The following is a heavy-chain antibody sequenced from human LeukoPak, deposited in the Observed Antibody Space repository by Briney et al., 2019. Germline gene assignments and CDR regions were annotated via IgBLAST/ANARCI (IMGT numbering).Heavy chain of an antibody. CDR2: INHSGST. CDR1: GGSFSGYY. J-gene: IGHJ5*02. V-gene: IGHV4-34*01. CDR3: ARVVRPAASGNWLDP. Sequence: SETLSLTCAVYGGSFSGYYWSWIRQPPGKGLEWIGEINHSGSTNYNPSLKSRVTISVDTSKNQFSLKLSSATAADTAVYYCARVVRPAASGNWLDPWGQGTLVTVSS. D-gene: IGHD2-2*01.